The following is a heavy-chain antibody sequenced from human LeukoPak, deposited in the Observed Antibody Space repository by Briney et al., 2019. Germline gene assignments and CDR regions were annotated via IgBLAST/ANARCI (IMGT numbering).Heavy chain of an antibody. V-gene: IGHV3-64*01. CDR2: ISSNGGSI. D-gene: IGHD3-10*02. Sequence: AESLSLSCAVSGFTFSNYYMHWVRQAPGKELEYVSAISSNGGSIHYANSVKGRFTPSRDNAKNSLFLQRNSLRAEDTAVYYCAELGITMIGGVWGKGTTATISS. CDR3: AELGITMIGGV. CDR1: GFTFSNYY. J-gene: IGHJ6*04.